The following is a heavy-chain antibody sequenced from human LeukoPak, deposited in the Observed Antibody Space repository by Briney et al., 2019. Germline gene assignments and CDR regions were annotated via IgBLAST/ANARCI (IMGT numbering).Heavy chain of an antibody. CDR2: MNLNSGNT. J-gene: IGHJ4*02. V-gene: IGHV1-8*01. Sequence: ASVKVSCKASGYTFTSYDINWVRQATGQGLEWMGWMNLNSGNTGYAQKFQGRVTMTRNTSISTAYMELSSLRSEDTAVYYCARGQFSSNRKYSSSWSVGYWGQGTLVTVSS. CDR1: GYTFTSYD. CDR3: ARGQFSSNRKYSSSWSVGY. D-gene: IGHD6-13*01.